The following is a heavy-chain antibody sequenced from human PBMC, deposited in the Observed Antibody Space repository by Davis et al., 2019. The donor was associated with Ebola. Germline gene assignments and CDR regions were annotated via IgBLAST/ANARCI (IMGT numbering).Heavy chain of an antibody. Sequence: GGSLRLSCAASGFIFRSYVMSWVRQAPGKGLQWVSGLSGSGGITYYADSVKGRFTISRDNSKNTLYLQMNSLRAEDTAVYYCARLANSDSSGHHPGGYWGQGTLVTVSS. J-gene: IGHJ4*02. CDR3: ARLANSDSSGHHPGGY. CDR1: GFIFRSYV. CDR2: LSGSGGIT. V-gene: IGHV3-23*01. D-gene: IGHD3-22*01.